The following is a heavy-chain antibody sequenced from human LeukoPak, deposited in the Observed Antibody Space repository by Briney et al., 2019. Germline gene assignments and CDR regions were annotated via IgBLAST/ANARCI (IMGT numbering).Heavy chain of an antibody. Sequence: ASVKVSCKASGYTFTSYGISWVRQAPGQGLEWMGWISAYNGNTNYAQKLQGRVTMTTDTSTSTAYMELRSLRSDDTAVYYCARDSGEGDYFDWITSYYFDYWGQGTLVTVSS. J-gene: IGHJ4*02. CDR2: ISAYNGNT. CDR1: GYTFTSYG. CDR3: ARDSGEGDYFDWITSYYFDY. V-gene: IGHV1-18*01. D-gene: IGHD3-9*01.